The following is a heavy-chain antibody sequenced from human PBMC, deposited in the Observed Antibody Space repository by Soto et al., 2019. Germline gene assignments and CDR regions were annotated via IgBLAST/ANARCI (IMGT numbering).Heavy chain of an antibody. V-gene: IGHV3-30-3*01. J-gene: IGHJ4*02. D-gene: IGHD2-2*01. CDR2: ISYGGSNK. CDR1: GFTFSSYA. Sequence: PGGSLRLSCAASGFTFSSYAMHWVRQAPGKGLEWVAVISYGGSNKYYADSGKGRFTISRDNSKNTLYLQMNSLRAEDTAVYYCARERTRYCSSTSCHQLWNWGQGTLVTVSS. CDR3: ARERTRYCSSTSCHQLWN.